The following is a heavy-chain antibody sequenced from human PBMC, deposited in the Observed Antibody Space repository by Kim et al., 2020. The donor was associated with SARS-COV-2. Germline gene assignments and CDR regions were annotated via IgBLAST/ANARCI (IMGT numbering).Heavy chain of an antibody. CDR3: TRHNHYYYYYGMDV. CDR1: GFTFSGSA. CDR2: IRSKANSYAT. V-gene: IGHV3-73*01. Sequence: GGARRRRGAEDGFTFSGSAMHWVRQASGKGLEWVGRIRSKANSYATAYAASVKGRFTISRDDSKNTAYLQMNSLKTEDTAVYYCTRHNHYYYYYGMDVWGQGTTVTVSS. J-gene: IGHJ6*02.